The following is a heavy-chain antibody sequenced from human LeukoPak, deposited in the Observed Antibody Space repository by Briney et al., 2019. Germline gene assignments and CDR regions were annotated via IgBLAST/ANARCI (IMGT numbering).Heavy chain of an antibody. CDR2: IYDGGSA. D-gene: IGHD3-10*01. Sequence: GGSLRLSCTASGFTFGDYAMSWVRQAPGKGLEWVSVIYDGGSAYYADSVKGRFTISRHNSKNTVYLQMISLRAEDTAVYYCARDNVRNYGMDVWGQGTTVTVSS. CDR3: ARDNVRNYGMDV. V-gene: IGHV3-66*01. CDR1: GFTFGDYA. J-gene: IGHJ6*02.